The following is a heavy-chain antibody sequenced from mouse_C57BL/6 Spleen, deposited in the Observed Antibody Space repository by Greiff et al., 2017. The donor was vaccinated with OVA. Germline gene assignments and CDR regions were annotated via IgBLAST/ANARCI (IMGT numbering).Heavy chain of an antibody. CDR3: AMGIYAVTAGRFAY. CDR2: IYPSDSET. V-gene: IGHV1-61*01. D-gene: IGHD2-2*01. Sequence: VQLQQPGAELVRPGSSVKLSCKASGYTFTSYWMDWVKQRPGQGLEWIGNIYPSDSETHYNQKFKDKATLTVDKSSSTAYMQLSSLTSEDSAVYYCAMGIYAVTAGRFAYWGQGTLVTVSA. CDR1: GYTFTSYW. J-gene: IGHJ3*01.